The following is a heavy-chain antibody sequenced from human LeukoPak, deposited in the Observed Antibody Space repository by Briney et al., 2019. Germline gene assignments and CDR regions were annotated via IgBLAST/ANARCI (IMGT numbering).Heavy chain of an antibody. CDR2: IYYSGST. CDR1: GGSISSYY. V-gene: IGHV4-59*01. CDR3: ARAVVSDHFDL. J-gene: IGHJ2*01. Sequence: SQTLSLTCTVSGGSISSYYWSWIRQPPGKGLEWIGYIYYSGSTNYNPSLKSRVTISVDTSKNQFSLKLSSVTAADTAVYYCARAVVSDHFDLWGRGTLVTVSS. D-gene: IGHD2-21*01.